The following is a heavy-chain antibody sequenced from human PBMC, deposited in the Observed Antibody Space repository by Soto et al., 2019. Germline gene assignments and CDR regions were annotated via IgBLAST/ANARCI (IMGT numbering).Heavy chain of an antibody. J-gene: IGHJ3*02. CDR1: GGTFSSYA. CDR2: IIPIFGTA. D-gene: IGHD2-15*01. CDR3: ARELGYCSGGSCYGFDI. V-gene: IGHV1-69*12. Sequence: QVQLVQSGAEVKKPGSSVKVSCKASGGTFSSYAISWVRQAPGQGLEWMGGIIPIFGTANYAQKFQGRVTITADESTRTAYMELSSLRSEDTAVYYCARELGYCSGGSCYGFDIWGQGTMVTVSS.